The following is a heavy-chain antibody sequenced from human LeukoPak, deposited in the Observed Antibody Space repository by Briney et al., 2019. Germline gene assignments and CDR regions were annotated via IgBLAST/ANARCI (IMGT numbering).Heavy chain of an antibody. CDR2: IYHSGST. Sequence: SETLSLTCAVSGGSISSGGYSWSWIRQPPGKGLEWIGEIYHSGSTNYNPSLKSRVTISVDKSKNQFSLKLSSVTAADTAVYYCASTMVRVFDIWGQGTMVTVSS. CDR3: ASTMVRVFDI. J-gene: IGHJ3*02. CDR1: GGSISSGGYS. D-gene: IGHD3-10*01. V-gene: IGHV4-30-2*01.